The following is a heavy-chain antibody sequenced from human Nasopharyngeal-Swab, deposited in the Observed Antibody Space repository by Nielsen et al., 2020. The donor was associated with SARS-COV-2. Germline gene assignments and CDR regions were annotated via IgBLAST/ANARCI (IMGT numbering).Heavy chain of an antibody. CDR2: IYYSGST. CDR3: ARATSGSYYPFDY. CDR1: DGSISSYY. J-gene: IGHJ4*02. Sequence: GSLRLSCTVSDGSISSYYWSWIRQPPGKGLEWIGYIYYSGSTNYNPSLESRVTISVDTSKNQFSLKLSSVTAADTAVYYCARATSGSYYPFDYWGQGTLVTVSS. V-gene: IGHV4-59*01. D-gene: IGHD1-26*01.